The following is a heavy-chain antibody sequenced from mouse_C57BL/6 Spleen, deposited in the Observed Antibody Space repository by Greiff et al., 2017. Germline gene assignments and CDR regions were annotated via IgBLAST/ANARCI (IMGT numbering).Heavy chain of an antibody. CDR3: TRRNYYGSGGYAMDY. CDR2: IDPETGGT. Sequence: QVQLQQSGAELVRPGASVTLSCKASGYTFTDYEMHWVKQTPVHGLEWIGAIDPETGGTAYNQKFKGKAILTADKSSSTAYMELRSLTSEDSAVYYCTRRNYYGSGGYAMDYWGQGTSVTVSS. V-gene: IGHV1-15*01. D-gene: IGHD1-1*01. J-gene: IGHJ4*01. CDR1: GYTFTDYE.